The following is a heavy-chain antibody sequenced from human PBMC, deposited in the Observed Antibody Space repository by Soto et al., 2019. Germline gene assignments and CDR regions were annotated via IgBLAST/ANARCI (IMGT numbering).Heavy chain of an antibody. V-gene: IGHV1-18*01. Sequence: ASVKVSCKASGCTFTSYGVSWVRQAPGQGLEWMGWISADNGNTNHAQKLQGRVTMTTDTSTSTAYMELRSLRSDDTAVYYCAREGSDYRNHYYYYGMDVWGQGTTVTVSS. CDR2: ISADNGNT. CDR1: GCTFTSYG. CDR3: AREGSDYRNHYYYYGMDV. J-gene: IGHJ6*02. D-gene: IGHD4-4*01.